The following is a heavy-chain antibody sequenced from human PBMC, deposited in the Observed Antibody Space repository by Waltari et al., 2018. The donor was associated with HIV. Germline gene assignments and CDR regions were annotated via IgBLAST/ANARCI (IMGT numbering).Heavy chain of an antibody. Sequence: HVQLQASGPGLVTPSQPLSLTCHVPGPSITSDNSYWAWIRQPPERGLECIGFGDYRGSTFSNPSFKSRATISVDTSKNQFSLKLTSMTAADTAVYYCARVLYWYFDLWGRGTLVTVAS. CDR3: ARVLYWYFDL. CDR1: GPSITSDNSY. V-gene: IGHV4-31*02. CDR2: GDYRGST. J-gene: IGHJ2*01.